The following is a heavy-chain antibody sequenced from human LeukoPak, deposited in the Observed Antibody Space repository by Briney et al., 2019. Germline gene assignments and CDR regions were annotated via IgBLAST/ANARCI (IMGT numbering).Heavy chain of an antibody. CDR3: ARERGWFGESDY. Sequence: GGSLRLSCAASGFTVSSNYMSWVRQAPGKGLEWVSSISSSSSTIYYADSVKGRFTISRDNAKNSLYLQMNSLRAEDTAVYYCARERGWFGESDYWGQGTLVTVSS. J-gene: IGHJ4*02. V-gene: IGHV3-48*04. CDR1: GFTVSSNY. CDR2: ISSSSSTI. D-gene: IGHD3-10*01.